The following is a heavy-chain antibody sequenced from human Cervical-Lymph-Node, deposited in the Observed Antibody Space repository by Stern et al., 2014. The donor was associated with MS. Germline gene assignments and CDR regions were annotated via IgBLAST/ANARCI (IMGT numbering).Heavy chain of an antibody. CDR3: TTGSEIVGATADY. D-gene: IGHD1-26*01. Sequence: EVQLVESGGGLVKPGGSLRLSCAASGFTFSNAWMSWVRQAPGKGLEWVGRIKSKTDGGTTDYAAPVKGRFTISRDDSKNTLYLQMNSLKTEDTAVYYCTTGSEIVGATADYWGQGTLVTVSS. CDR2: IKSKTDGGTT. J-gene: IGHJ4*02. CDR1: GFTFSNAW. V-gene: IGHV3-15*01.